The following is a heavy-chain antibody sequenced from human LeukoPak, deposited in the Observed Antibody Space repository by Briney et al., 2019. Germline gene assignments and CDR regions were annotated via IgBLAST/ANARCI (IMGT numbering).Heavy chain of an antibody. D-gene: IGHD1-20*01. CDR3: ARRINGMFYFDY. CDR1: GYSFTSYW. V-gene: IGHV5-51*01. Sequence: GESLKISCKGSGYSFTSYWIGWVRQMAGKGLEWMGIIYPGDSDTRYSPSFQGQVIISADRSISTAYPQWSSLKASDTAMYYCARRINGMFYFDYWGQGTLVTVSS. J-gene: IGHJ4*02. CDR2: IYPGDSDT.